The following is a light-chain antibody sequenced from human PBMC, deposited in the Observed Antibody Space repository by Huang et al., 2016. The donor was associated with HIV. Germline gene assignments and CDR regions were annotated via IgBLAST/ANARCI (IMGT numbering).Light chain of an antibody. CDR1: ESVSSS. CDR3: QQYNDWPPIT. V-gene: IGKV3-15*01. J-gene: IGKJ5*01. CDR2: DAS. Sequence: EIVMTQSPDTLSVFPGERVTLSCRASESVSSSLAWYQQKLGQAPRLLIYDASTRATGIPARFSGSGSGTEFTLTINSLLSEDFAVYYCQQYNDWPPITFGQGTRLDMK.